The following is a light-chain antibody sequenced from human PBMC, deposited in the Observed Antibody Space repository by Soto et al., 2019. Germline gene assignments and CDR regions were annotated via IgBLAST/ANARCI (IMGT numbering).Light chain of an antibody. V-gene: IGKV3-20*01. Sequence: IVLTQSPGTLSLSPGERATLXCWTSQNISSRSLRWYQQQPGQAPRILXYGASSRATGIPDRFSGSGSGTEFTLTISRLEPEDLAVYYCQQYALSPATFGGGTKVDIK. CDR1: QNISSRS. CDR2: GAS. CDR3: QQYALSPAT. J-gene: IGKJ4*01.